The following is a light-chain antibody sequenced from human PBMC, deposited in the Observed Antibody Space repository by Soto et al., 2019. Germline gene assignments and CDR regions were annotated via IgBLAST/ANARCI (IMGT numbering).Light chain of an antibody. CDR3: QQYNSYSPYA. J-gene: IGKJ2*01. CDR2: KAS. V-gene: IGKV1-5*03. CDR1: QSISRW. Sequence: DIQMTQSPSTLYASVGDRVTITCRASQSISRWLAWSQQKPGKAPRLLIYKASSLEGGVPSRFSGSGAGTEVTLTSITLQPDDFATYYGQQYNSYSPYAFGQGTKLDIK.